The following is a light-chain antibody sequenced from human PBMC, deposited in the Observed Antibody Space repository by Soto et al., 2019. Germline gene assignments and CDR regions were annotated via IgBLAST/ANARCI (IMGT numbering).Light chain of an antibody. CDR1: QEIGSW. Sequence: DIQMTQSPSSLSASEGDRVTITCRASQEIGSWLAWYQQKPGKAPTSLIYDTSNLQIAVPSRFSGSGSGTDFTLTSSSLKPEDSSIYYCQQYNSYPHTCGGGTKVEI. CDR2: DTS. CDR3: QQYNSYPHT. V-gene: IGKV1D-16*01. J-gene: IGKJ4*02.